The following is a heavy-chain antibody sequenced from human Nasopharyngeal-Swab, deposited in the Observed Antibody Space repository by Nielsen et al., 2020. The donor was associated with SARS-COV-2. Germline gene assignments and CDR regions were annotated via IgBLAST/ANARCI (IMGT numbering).Heavy chain of an antibody. Sequence: EGSLRLSCTASGYTFSSYWMHWVRQVPGKGLVWVSRINIDGSVRDYADSVKGRFTISRDNARNTLYLQMNSLRGDDTAVYYCTRDIGGKYGYWGQGNLVTVSS. CDR2: INIDGSVR. D-gene: IGHD4-23*01. CDR3: TRDIGGKYGY. CDR1: GYTFSSYW. V-gene: IGHV3-74*01. J-gene: IGHJ4*02.